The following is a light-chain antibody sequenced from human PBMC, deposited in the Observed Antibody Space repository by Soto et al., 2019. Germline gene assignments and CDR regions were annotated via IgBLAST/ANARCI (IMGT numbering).Light chain of an antibody. CDR2: AAS. V-gene: IGKV1-17*01. J-gene: IGKJ1*01. Sequence: DIQMTQSPSSLSASVGDRVTITCRASQGIRNDLGWYQQKPGKAPKRLIYAASSLQSGVLSRFSGSGSGTEFTPTFISLQPEHLTTYYCLQHNNYPWTFGQGTKVEIK. CDR1: QGIRND. CDR3: LQHNNYPWT.